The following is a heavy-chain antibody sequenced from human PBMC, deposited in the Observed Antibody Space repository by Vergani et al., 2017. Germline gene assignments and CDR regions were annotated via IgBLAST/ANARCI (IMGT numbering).Heavy chain of an antibody. CDR2: ISPDGSAT. D-gene: IGHD3-9*01. Sequence: VQLVESGGGLVQPGGSLRLSCAASGFSLSRFWMSWVRQAPEKGLEWVAHISPDGSATSYVDSVKGRFTISRDNTKNSLSLQMSGLRAEDTAVYYCARGTQGYYDILTGYPPGRYWGQGTLVTVSS. V-gene: IGHV3-7*01. J-gene: IGHJ4*02. CDR3: ARGTQGYYDILTGYPPGRY. CDR1: GFSLSRFW.